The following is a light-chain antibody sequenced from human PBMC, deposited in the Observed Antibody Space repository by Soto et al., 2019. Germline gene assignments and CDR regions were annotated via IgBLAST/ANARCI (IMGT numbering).Light chain of an antibody. Sequence: DIALTQSPGTLSLSPGGRAILSCRASQSVNSGSLAWYQQRPGQAPRLLIYGATIRATGIPDKFSGSGSGTDFTLTISRLEPEDFAVYYCQQYGSSVRTFGQGTKVEIK. CDR1: QSVNSGS. J-gene: IGKJ1*01. CDR3: QQYGSSVRT. V-gene: IGKV3-20*01. CDR2: GAT.